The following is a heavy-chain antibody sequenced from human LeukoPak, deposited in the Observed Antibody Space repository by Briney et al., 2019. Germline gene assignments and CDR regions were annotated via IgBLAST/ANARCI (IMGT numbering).Heavy chain of an antibody. CDR3: ARGATIPNRFDY. CDR1: GGSISSYY. CDR2: IYYSGST. Sequence: SETLSLTCTVSGGSISSYYWSWIRQPPGKGLEWIGYIYYSGSTNYNPSLKSRVTISVDTSKNQFSPKLSSVTAADTAVYYCARGATIPNRFDYWGQGTLVTVSS. J-gene: IGHJ4*02. V-gene: IGHV4-59*01. D-gene: IGHD5-12*01.